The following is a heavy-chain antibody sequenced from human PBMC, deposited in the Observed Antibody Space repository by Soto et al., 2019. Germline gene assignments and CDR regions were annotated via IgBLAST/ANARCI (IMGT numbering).Heavy chain of an antibody. Sequence: KPSETLSLTCTVSGGSISSGDYYWSWIRQPPGKGLEWIGYIYYSGSTYYNPSLKSRVTISVDTSKNQFSLKLSSVTAADTAVYYCARDLYYYDSSGYWKWWYFDYWAREPWSPS. J-gene: IGHJ4*02. D-gene: IGHD3-22*01. V-gene: IGHV4-30-4*01. CDR2: IYYSGST. CDR3: ARDLYYYDSSGYWKWWYFDY. CDR1: GGSISSGDYY.